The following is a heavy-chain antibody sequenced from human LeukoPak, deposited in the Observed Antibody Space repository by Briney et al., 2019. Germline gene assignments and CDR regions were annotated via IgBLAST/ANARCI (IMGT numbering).Heavy chain of an antibody. CDR3: AGGLGITFGGVIALNWFDP. D-gene: IGHD3-16*02. Sequence: SETLSLTRTVSGGSISSSSYYWGWIRQPPGKGLEWIGSIYYSGSTYYNPSLKSRVTISVDTSKNQFSLKLSSVTAADTAVYYCAGGLGITFGGVIALNWFDPWGQGTLVTVSS. V-gene: IGHV4-39*01. J-gene: IGHJ5*02. CDR2: IYYSGST. CDR1: GGSISSSSYY.